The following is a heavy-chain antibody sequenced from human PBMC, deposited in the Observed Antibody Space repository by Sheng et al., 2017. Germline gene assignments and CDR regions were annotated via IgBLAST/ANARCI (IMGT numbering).Heavy chain of an antibody. CDR1: GGTFSNYA. CDR3: ARGYCSSTRCYTGAYY. Sequence: QVQLVQSGAEVKKPGSSVKVSCKASGGTFSNYAISWVRQAPGQGLEWMGGIIPIFGTANYAQKFQGRVTITADESTSTAYMELSSLRSEDTAMYYCARGYCSSTRCYTGAYYWGQGTLVTVSS. D-gene: IGHD2-2*02. CDR2: IIPIFGTA. J-gene: IGHJ4*02. V-gene: IGHV1-69*13.